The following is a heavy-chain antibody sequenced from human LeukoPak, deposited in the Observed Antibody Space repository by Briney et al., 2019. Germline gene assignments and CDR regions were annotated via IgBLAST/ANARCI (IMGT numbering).Heavy chain of an antibody. Sequence: TSETLSLTCLLSGGSLDNSNFYWVWIRQPPGKGLEWIGSIYYTATTYYSPSLKSRVIISKDTSDQFSLKLSSVTAADTAVYYCAREGAEPSFSHYSGDWGQGTLVIVSS. D-gene: IGHD3-10*01. V-gene: IGHV4-39*07. CDR3: AREGAEPSFSHYSGD. CDR1: GGSLDNSNFY. J-gene: IGHJ4*02. CDR2: IYYTATT.